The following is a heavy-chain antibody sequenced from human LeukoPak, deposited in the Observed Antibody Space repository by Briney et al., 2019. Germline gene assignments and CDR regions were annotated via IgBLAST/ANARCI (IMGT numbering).Heavy chain of an antibody. CDR3: AAWYYYDSSGDAFDI. CDR1: GYTFTSYY. CDR2: INPSGGST. J-gene: IGHJ3*02. D-gene: IGHD3-22*01. V-gene: IGHV1-46*01. Sequence: ASVKVSCMASGYTFTSYYMHWVRQAPGQGLEWMGIINPSGGSTSYAQKFQGRVTMTRDTSTSTVYMELSSLRSEDTAVYYCAAWYYYDSSGDAFDIWGQGTMVTVSS.